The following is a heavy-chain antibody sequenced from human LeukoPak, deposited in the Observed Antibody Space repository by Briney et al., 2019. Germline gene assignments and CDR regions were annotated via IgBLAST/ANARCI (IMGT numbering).Heavy chain of an antibody. CDR2: INPSGGST. CDR3: ARDEWFGELSKGSQFDY. V-gene: IGHV1-46*01. CDR1: GYTFTSYY. J-gene: IGHJ4*02. D-gene: IGHD3-10*01. Sequence: ASVKVSCKASGYTFTSYYMHWLRQAPGQGLEWMGIINPSGGSTSYAQKFQGRVTMTRDTSTSTVYMELSSLRSEDTAVYYCARDEWFGELSKGSQFDYWGQGTLVTVSS.